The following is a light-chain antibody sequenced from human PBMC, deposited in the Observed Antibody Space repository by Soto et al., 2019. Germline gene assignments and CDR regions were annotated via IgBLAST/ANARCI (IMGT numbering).Light chain of an antibody. V-gene: IGKV3-20*01. Sequence: EIVLTQSPGTLSLSPGERATLSCRASQSVSNYLAWHQRKPGQAPRLLIYGASSRATGIPDRFSGSGSGTDLTLTISRLEPEDFAVYYCHQYGGSPQTFGQGTKV. J-gene: IGKJ1*01. CDR2: GAS. CDR1: QSVSNY. CDR3: HQYGGSPQT.